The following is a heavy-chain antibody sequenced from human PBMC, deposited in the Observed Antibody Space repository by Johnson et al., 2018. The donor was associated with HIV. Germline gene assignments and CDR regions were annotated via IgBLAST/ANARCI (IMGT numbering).Heavy chain of an antibody. D-gene: IGHD3-3*01. V-gene: IGHV3-66*01. CDR3: AKGLLRYEAADAFDI. J-gene: IGHJ3*02. CDR1: GFTFSDSY. Sequence: QPGGSLRLSCAASGFTFSDSYMSWIRQAPGKGLEWVSYISSSGSTYYADSVKGRFTISRDNSKNTLYLQLNSLRAEDPAVYYCAKGLLRYEAADAFDIWGQGTMVTVTS. CDR2: ISSSGST.